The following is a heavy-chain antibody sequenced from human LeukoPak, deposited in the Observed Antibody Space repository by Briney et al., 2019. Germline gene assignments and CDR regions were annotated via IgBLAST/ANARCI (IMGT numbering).Heavy chain of an antibody. J-gene: IGHJ4*02. D-gene: IGHD6-19*01. CDR2: IYYSGST. CDR3: ARHGAGTFDY. CDR1: GGSVSSGSYY. Sequence: PSETLSLTCTVSGGSVSSGSYYWSWIRQPPGKGLEWIGYIYYSGSTNYNPSLKSRVTISVDTSKNQFSLKLSSVTAADAAVYYCARHGAGTFDYWGQGTLVTVSS. V-gene: IGHV4-61*01.